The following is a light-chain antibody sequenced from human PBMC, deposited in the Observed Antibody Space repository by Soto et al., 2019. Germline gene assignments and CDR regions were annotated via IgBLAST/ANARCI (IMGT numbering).Light chain of an antibody. J-gene: IGKJ3*01. CDR1: QGIYNY. CDR3: QKYNNAPFP. Sequence: DIQMTQSPSSLSASVGDGVTITCRASQGIYNYLAWYQQKPGKIPRLLIYAASTLQSGVPSRFSGSGSGTDFTLTISSLQPEDVATYYCQKYNNAPFPFGPGTKVHIK. V-gene: IGKV1-27*01. CDR2: AAS.